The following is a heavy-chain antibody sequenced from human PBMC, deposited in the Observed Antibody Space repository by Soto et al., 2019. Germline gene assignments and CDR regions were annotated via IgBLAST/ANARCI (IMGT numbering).Heavy chain of an antibody. D-gene: IGHD2-15*01. CDR2: ISYDGTNN. Sequence: PGGSLRLSCAASGFTFSSYGMHWVRQAQAKGLEWVAVISYDGTNNYYTESVKGRFTISRDNSKNTLFLQMNSLRAEDTAVYFCAKGDCSGGSCYFSAFDIWGQGTMVTVSS. J-gene: IGHJ3*02. CDR1: GFTFSSYG. V-gene: IGHV3-30*18. CDR3: AKGDCSGGSCYFSAFDI.